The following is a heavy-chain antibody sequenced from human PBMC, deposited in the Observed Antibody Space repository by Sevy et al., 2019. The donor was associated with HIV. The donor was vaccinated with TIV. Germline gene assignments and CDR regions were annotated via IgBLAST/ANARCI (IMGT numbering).Heavy chain of an antibody. CDR1: VFIFNSYA. Sequence: GGSLRLSCAASVFIFNSYAIHWVRQAPGKGLEWVAVVLMDGTKEFYADSVKGRFTISRDNSKKKVFLQMNSLRDEDTAVYYCVRDHNDSSEFYLIGAYDVWGQGTTVTVSS. CDR2: VLMDGTKE. CDR3: VRDHNDSSEFYLIGAYDV. J-gene: IGHJ3*01. D-gene: IGHD3-22*01. V-gene: IGHV3-33*01.